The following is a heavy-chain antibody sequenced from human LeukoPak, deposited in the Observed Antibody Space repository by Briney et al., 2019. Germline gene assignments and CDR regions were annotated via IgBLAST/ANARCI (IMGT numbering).Heavy chain of an antibody. CDR1: GFTFGDYS. Sequence: GGSLRLSCLASGFTFGDYSMNWVRQAPGRGLEWISYTWGSSTSIYYADSVRGRFTISRDDAKNLLYLQMNSLRAEDTAVYYCARVVDGSGSYDNHDSFDIWGQGTMVTVSS. J-gene: IGHJ3*02. CDR3: ARVVDGSGSYDNHDSFDI. CDR2: TWGSSTSI. D-gene: IGHD3-10*01. V-gene: IGHV3-48*01.